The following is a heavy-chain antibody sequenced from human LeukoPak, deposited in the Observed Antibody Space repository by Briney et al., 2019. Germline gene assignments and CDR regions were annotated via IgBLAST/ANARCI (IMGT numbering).Heavy chain of an antibody. Sequence: GGSLRLSCAASGFTFNNYGMHWVRQAPGKGLEWMALIWYDGSNKYYADSVKGRFTISRGNSKNTLYLQMNSLRAEDTAVYYCSREYFDWSRNYYYGMDVWGQGTTVTVSS. CDR2: IWYDGSNK. CDR3: SREYFDWSRNYYYGMDV. CDR1: GFTFNNYG. D-gene: IGHD3-9*01. V-gene: IGHV3-33*01. J-gene: IGHJ6*02.